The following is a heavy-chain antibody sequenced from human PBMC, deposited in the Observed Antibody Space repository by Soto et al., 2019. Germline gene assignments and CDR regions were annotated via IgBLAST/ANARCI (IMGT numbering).Heavy chain of an antibody. J-gene: IGHJ4*02. D-gene: IGHD5-18*01. V-gene: IGHV1-46*01. CDR1: GYTFTGYY. Sequence: GASVKVSCKASGYTFTGYYMHWVRQAPGQGLEWMGIINPSGGSTSYAQKFQGRVTMTRDTSTSTVYMELSSLRSEDTAVYYCAGGIQLWLFDYWGQGTLVTVSS. CDR2: INPSGGST. CDR3: AGGIQLWLFDY.